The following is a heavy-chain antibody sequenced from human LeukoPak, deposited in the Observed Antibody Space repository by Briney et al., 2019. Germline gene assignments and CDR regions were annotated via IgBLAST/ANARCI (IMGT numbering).Heavy chain of an antibody. V-gene: IGHV3-33*01. D-gene: IGHD5-12*01. J-gene: IGHJ5*02. Sequence: GGSLRLSCAASGFTFRSYGMHWVRQAPGKGLEWVAVIWYDGITKYYADSVKGRLTISRDNSKNTLYLQMNSLRAEDTAVYYCARASGYSGSRRWFDPWGQGTLVTVSS. CDR1: GFTFRSYG. CDR3: ARASGYSGSRRWFDP. CDR2: IWYDGITK.